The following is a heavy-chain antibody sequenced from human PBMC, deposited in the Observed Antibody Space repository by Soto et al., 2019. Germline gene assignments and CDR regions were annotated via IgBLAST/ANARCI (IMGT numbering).Heavy chain of an antibody. CDR3: AKDQVDYDYIWGSYRFDAFDI. CDR2: ISGSGGST. J-gene: IGHJ3*02. Sequence: EVQLLESGGGLVQPGGSLRLSCAASGFTFSSYAMSWVRQAPGKGLEWVSAISGSGGSTYYADSVKGRFTISRDNSKNTLYLQMNSLRAEDTAVYYCAKDQVDYDYIWGSYRFDAFDIWGQGTMVTVSS. D-gene: IGHD3-16*02. V-gene: IGHV3-23*01. CDR1: GFTFSSYA.